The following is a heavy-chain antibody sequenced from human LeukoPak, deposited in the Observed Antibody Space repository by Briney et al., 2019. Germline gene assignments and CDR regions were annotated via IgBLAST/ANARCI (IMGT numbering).Heavy chain of an antibody. Sequence: GESLKISCKGSGYSFTSYWIGWVRQMPGKGLEWMGIIYPGDSDTRYSPSFQGQVTISADKSISTAYLQWSSLKASDTAMYYCASDYCSSTSCHPPGAFDIWGQGTMVTVSS. CDR1: GYSFTSYW. CDR3: ASDYCSSTSCHPPGAFDI. CDR2: IYPGDSDT. J-gene: IGHJ3*02. D-gene: IGHD2-2*01. V-gene: IGHV5-51*01.